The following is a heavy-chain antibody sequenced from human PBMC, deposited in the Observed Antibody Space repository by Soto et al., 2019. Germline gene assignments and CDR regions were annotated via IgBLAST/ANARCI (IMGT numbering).Heavy chain of an antibody. CDR1: GFTFSNAW. CDR3: TTRHWYNWNDRSFXY. CDR2: IKSKTDGGTT. Sequence: GGSLRRSGAACGFTFSNAWMNWVGQAPGKGLEWVGRIKSKTDGGTTDYAAPVKGRFTISRDDSKNTLYLQMTSLKTEDTAVYYCTTRHWYNWNDRSFXYWGQGT. V-gene: IGHV3-15*07. J-gene: IGHJ4*02. D-gene: IGHD1-1*01.